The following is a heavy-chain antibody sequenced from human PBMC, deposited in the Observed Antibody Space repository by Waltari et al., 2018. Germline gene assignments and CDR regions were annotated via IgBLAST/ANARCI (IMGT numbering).Heavy chain of an antibody. CDR3: ASVSYSSGWYYFDY. CDR2: IYTSGGT. V-gene: IGHV4-61*02. CDR1: GGSLSSGSYY. J-gene: IGHJ4*02. D-gene: IGHD6-19*01. Sequence: QVQLQESGPGLVKPSQTLSLTCTVSGGSLSSGSYYWSCIRQPAGKGMGWIGRIYTSGGTTYNPSLKSRVTISVDTSKNQFSLKLSSVTAADTAVYYCASVSYSSGWYYFDYWGQGTLVTVSS.